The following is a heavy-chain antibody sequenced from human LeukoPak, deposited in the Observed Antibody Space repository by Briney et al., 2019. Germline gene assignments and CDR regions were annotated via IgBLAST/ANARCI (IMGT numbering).Heavy chain of an antibody. D-gene: IGHD4-17*01. J-gene: IGHJ5*02. CDR1: GFTVSINY. CDR2: IYSSGGT. Sequence: GGSLRLSCAASGFTVSINYMSWVRQAPGKGLEWVSVIYSSGGTFYADSVKGRFTISRDNSKNTLYLQMNSLRAEDTAVYYCARSPQGTATTANWLDPWGQGTLVTVSS. V-gene: IGHV3-53*01. CDR3: ARSPQGTATTANWLDP.